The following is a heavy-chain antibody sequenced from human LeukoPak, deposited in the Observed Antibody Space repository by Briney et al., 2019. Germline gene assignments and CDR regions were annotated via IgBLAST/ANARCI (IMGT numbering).Heavy chain of an antibody. CDR2: IIPIFGTA. CDR3: ARGDDDDYGDYGGKIAHY. Sequence: SVKVSCKASGGTFSSYAISWVRQAPGQGLEWMGGIIPIFGTANYAQKFQGRVTITADESTSTAYMELSSLRSEDTAVYYCARGDDDDYGDYGGKIAHYWGQGTLVTVSS. J-gene: IGHJ4*02. D-gene: IGHD4-17*01. V-gene: IGHV1-69*13. CDR1: GGTFSSYA.